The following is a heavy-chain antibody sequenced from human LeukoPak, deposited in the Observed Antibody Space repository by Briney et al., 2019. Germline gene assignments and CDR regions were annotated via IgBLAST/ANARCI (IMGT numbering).Heavy chain of an antibody. V-gene: IGHV3-33*03. J-gene: IGHJ3*02. Sequence: PGRSLRLSCVASGFTFSRYGMHWVRQAPGKGLEWVAIIWYDGSNKYYADSVKGRFTISRDTSKNTLYMQMDSLRAEGTAVYYCASGDTTGYSGDAFNIWGQGTMVTVSS. CDR1: GFTFSRYG. CDR2: IWYDGSNK. D-gene: IGHD3-22*01. CDR3: ASGDTTGYSGDAFNI.